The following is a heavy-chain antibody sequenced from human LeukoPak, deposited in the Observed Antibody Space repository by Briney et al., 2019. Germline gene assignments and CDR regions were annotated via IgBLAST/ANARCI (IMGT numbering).Heavy chain of an antibody. CDR2: ISGSGGST. Sequence: GGSLRLSCAASGFTFSSYAMSWVRQAPGKGLEWVSAISGSGGSTYYADSVKGRFTISRDNSKNTLYLQMNSLRAEDTAVYYCARELVEYSSSPVDYWGQGTLVTVSS. V-gene: IGHV3-23*01. CDR1: GFTFSSYA. J-gene: IGHJ4*02. D-gene: IGHD6-6*01. CDR3: ARELVEYSSSPVDY.